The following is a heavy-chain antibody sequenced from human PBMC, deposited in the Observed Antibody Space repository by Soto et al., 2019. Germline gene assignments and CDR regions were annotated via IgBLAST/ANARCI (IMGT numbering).Heavy chain of an antibody. CDR1: GYTFTSYA. D-gene: IGHD6-19*01. J-gene: IGHJ4*02. CDR2: VNGGNGNT. Sequence: QVQLVQSGAEVKKPGASVKVSCKASGYTFTSYAMHWVRQAPGQSLEWMGWVNGGNGNTKYSQKFQDRVTMTRDTSASTAYMELSSLRYEDTAVYYCARGIAVAGNYWGQGTLVTVSS. V-gene: IGHV1-3*01. CDR3: ARGIAVAGNY.